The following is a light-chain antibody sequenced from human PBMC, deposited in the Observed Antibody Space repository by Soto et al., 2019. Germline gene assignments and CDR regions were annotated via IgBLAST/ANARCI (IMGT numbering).Light chain of an antibody. V-gene: IGKV3-11*01. J-gene: IGKJ4*01. CDR1: QSVSSY. CDR2: DAS. CDR3: QQRSIWVT. Sequence: EVVLTQSPTTLSLSPGDRATLSCRASQSVSSYLAWYQQKPGQAPRLLIYDASKRATGIPARFSGSGSGTDFTLTISSLEPEAFAVYYCQQRSIWVTFGGGTKVEIK.